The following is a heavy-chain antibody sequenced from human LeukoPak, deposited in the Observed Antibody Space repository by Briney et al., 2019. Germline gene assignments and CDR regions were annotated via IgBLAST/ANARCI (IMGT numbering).Heavy chain of an antibody. J-gene: IGHJ4*02. Sequence: GGSLRLSCAASGFTFSSYAMSWVRQAPGKGLEWVSAISGSGGSTYYADSVKGRFTISRDNSKNTLYLQMNSLRAEDTAVYYCVKDGGYCSSTSCPTAFDIWGQGTLVTVSS. CDR1: GFTFSSYA. CDR2: ISGSGGST. V-gene: IGHV3-23*01. CDR3: VKDGGYCSSTSCPTAFDI. D-gene: IGHD2-2*01.